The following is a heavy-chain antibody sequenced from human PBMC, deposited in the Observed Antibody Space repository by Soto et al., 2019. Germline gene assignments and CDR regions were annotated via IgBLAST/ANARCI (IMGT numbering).Heavy chain of an antibody. V-gene: IGHV3-9*01. CDR3: TRGRQGWVQL. Sequence: EVQLVESGGGLVQPGRSLRLSCVASGFTFDDYAMHWVRQAPGKGLEWVSGITWSGGTRDYADSVKGRFTISRDNAKNSVYLQMDSLRVEDTALSHCTRGRQGWVQLWGRGTLVTVSS. D-gene: IGHD6-19*01. J-gene: IGHJ1*01. CDR2: ITWSGGTR. CDR1: GFTFDDYA.